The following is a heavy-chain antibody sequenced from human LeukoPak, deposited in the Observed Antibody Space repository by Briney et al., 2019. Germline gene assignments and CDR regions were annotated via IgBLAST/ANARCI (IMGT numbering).Heavy chain of an antibody. J-gene: IGHJ4*02. V-gene: IGHV4-38-2*02. CDR2: IYHSGST. D-gene: IGHD3-22*01. Sequence: SETLSLTCTVSGYSISSGYYWGWIRQPPGRGLEWIGSIYHSGSTYYNPSLKSRVTISVDTSKNQLSLKLSSVTAADTAVYYCARADYYDSSACDYWGQGTLVTVSS. CDR1: GYSISSGYY. CDR3: ARADYYDSSACDY.